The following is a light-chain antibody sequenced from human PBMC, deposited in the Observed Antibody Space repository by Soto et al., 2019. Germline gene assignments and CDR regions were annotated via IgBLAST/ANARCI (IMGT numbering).Light chain of an antibody. V-gene: IGKV3D-15*01. J-gene: IGKJ1*01. Sequence: VLMQTPVPLSWSPGDRATLSRRGSQSVSSSYLAWYQQKPGQAPRLLIYDASNRATGIPARFSGSGSGTDFTLTISSLQSEDFAVYYCQQYNNWPPWTFGQGTKVDTK. CDR3: QQYNNWPPWT. CDR2: DAS. CDR1: QSVSSSY.